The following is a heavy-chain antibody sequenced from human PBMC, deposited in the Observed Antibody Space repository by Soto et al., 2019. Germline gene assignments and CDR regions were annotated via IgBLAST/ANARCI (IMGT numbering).Heavy chain of an antibody. CDR2: ISAYNGNT. Sequence: SVKGSCKASGYTFTSYGISWVRQAPGQGLEWMGWISAYNGNTNYAQKLQGRVTMTTDTSTSTAYMELRSLRSDDTAVYYCARVLLKDYYYYYGMDVWGQGTTVPVSS. CDR1: GYTFTSYG. J-gene: IGHJ6*02. V-gene: IGHV1-18*04. D-gene: IGHD2-15*01. CDR3: ARVLLKDYYYYYGMDV.